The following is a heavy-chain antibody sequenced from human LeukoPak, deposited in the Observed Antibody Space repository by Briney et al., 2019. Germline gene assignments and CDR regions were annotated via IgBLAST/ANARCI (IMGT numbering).Heavy chain of an antibody. Sequence: GGSLRLSCAASGFTFISNYMTWVRQAPGKGLEWVSVISSGGSTYYSDSVKGRFTISRDTSKNTLYLQMNSLRADDMAVYFCASASPAHYYGMDVWGQGTTVTVSS. J-gene: IGHJ6*02. V-gene: IGHV3-66*01. CDR2: ISSGGST. D-gene: IGHD6-6*01. CDR1: GFTFISNY. CDR3: ASASPAHYYGMDV.